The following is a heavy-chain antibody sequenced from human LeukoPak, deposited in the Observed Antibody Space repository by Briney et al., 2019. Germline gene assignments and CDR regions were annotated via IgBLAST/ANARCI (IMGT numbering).Heavy chain of an antibody. CDR3: ARETSVGTRGGLWGSYRLKWFDP. CDR2: IGTRSNPI. CDR1: GFSFSDFY. D-gene: IGHD3-16*02. J-gene: IGHJ5*02. Sequence: GGSLRLSCAASGFSFSDFYMSWIRQAPGMGLEWISYIGTRSNPIYYADSVKGRFTISRDDAKNSLYLQMNSLRAEDTAVYYCARETSVGTRGGLWGSYRLKWFDPWGQGTPVTVSS. V-gene: IGHV3-11*04.